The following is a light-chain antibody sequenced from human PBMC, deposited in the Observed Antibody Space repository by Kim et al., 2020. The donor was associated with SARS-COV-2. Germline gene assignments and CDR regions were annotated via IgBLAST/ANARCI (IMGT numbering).Light chain of an antibody. V-gene: IGLV4-69*01. CDR2: LNSDGSY. Sequence: QLVLTQSPSASASLGASVKFTCTLSSGHSTYAIAWHQQRPEKGPRYLMKLNSDGSYTKGDGVPDRFSGSSSGAERSLTISSLQSEDEADYYCQTWGTGIWVFGGGTKVTVL. J-gene: IGLJ3*02. CDR1: SGHSTYA. CDR3: QTWGTGIWV.